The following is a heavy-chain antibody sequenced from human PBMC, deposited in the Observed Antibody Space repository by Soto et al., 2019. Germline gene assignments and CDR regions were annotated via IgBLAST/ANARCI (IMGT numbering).Heavy chain of an antibody. CDR3: ARDPSAQWEPDQYFQH. J-gene: IGHJ1*01. V-gene: IGHV3-21*01. CDR1: GFTFSSYR. CDR2: ISTESSSI. D-gene: IGHD1-26*01. Sequence: EVQLVESGGGLVKPGGSLRLSCAASGFTFSSYRMNWVRQAPGKGLEWVSSISTESSSIDYADSVQGRFTISRDNAKNSLYLQMNSLRAEDTAVYYCARDPSAQWEPDQYFQHWCQGTLVTVSS.